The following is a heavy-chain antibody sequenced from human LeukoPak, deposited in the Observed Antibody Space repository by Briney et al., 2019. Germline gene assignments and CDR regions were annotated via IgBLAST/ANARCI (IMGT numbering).Heavy chain of an antibody. CDR1: GGSISSNSYY. D-gene: IGHD4-17*01. Sequence: SETLSLTCIVSGGSISSNSYYWGWIRQPPGKGLEWIGYIYYSGSTNYNPSLKSRVTISVDTSKNQFSLKLSSVTAADTAVYYCASSSDYGDYYWFDPWGQGTLVTVSS. J-gene: IGHJ5*02. CDR2: IYYSGST. CDR3: ASSSDYGDYYWFDP. V-gene: IGHV4-61*05.